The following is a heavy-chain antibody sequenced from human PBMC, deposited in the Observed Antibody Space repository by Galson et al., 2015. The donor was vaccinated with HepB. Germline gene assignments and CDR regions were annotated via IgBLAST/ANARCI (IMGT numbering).Heavy chain of an antibody. CDR2: IYPGDSDT. CDR3: ARHRDQGRWLYYYGMDV. V-gene: IGHV5-51*01. J-gene: IGHJ6*02. D-gene: IGHD5-24*01. CDR1: GYSFTSYW. Sequence: QSGAEVKKPGESLKISCKGSGYSFTSYWIGWVRQMPGKGLEWMGIIYPGDSDTRYSPSFQGQVTISADKSISTAYLQWSSLKASDTAMYYCARHRDQGRWLYYYGMDVWGQGTTVTVSS.